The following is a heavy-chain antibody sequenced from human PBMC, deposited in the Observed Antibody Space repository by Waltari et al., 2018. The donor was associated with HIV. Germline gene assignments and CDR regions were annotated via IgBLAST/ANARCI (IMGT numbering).Heavy chain of an antibody. D-gene: IGHD3-3*01. CDR2: INPNSGGT. J-gene: IGHJ4*02. V-gene: IGHV1-2*06. CDR1: GYTFTGYY. Sequence: QVQLVQSGAEVKKPGASVKVSCKASGYTFTGYYMHWVRQALGQGLEWMGRINPNSGGTNYAQKFQGRVTMTRDTSISTAYMELSRLRSDDTAVYYCARGLVSRYYDFWSGKKGFDYWGQGTLVTVSS. CDR3: ARGLVSRYYDFWSGKKGFDY.